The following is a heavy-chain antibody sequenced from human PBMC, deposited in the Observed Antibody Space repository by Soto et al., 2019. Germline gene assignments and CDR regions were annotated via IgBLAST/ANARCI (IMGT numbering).Heavy chain of an antibody. CDR3: ARWWNDEEWVETMDV. CDR2: IYYDGSNE. CDR1: GFIFSEYG. V-gene: IGHV3-33*01. J-gene: IGHJ6*01. D-gene: IGHD1-1*01. Sequence: QVQLVESGGAVVQPGRSLRLSCGASGFIFSEYGMHWVRQAPGKGLEWVAVIYYDGSNEHYSESVRGRFTISRDNSKNMLYLEMNSLRVEDTAIYYCARWWNDEEWVETMDVWGQGTTVTVSS.